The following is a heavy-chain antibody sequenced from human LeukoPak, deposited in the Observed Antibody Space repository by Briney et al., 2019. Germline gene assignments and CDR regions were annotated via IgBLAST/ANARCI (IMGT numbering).Heavy chain of an antibody. D-gene: IGHD3-16*01. CDR3: ARDFIPGANWFDP. V-gene: IGHV4-59*01. J-gene: IGHJ5*02. CDR2: IYYSGST. CDR1: GGSFSGYY. Sequence: SETLSLTCAVYGGSFSGYYWSWIRQPPGKGLEWIGYIYYSGSTNYNPSLKSRVTISVDTSKNQFSLKLSSVTAADTAVYYCARDFIPGANWFDPWGQGTLVTVSS.